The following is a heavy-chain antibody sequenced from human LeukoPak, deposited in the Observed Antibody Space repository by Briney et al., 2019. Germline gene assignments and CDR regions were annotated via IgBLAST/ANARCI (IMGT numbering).Heavy chain of an antibody. CDR1: GFTFSSYG. CDR3: ARVPVGASDFDY. CDR2: IWYDGSNK. D-gene: IGHD1-26*01. V-gene: IGHV3-33*08. J-gene: IGHJ4*02. Sequence: GRSLRLSCAASGFTFSSYGMHWVRQAPGKGLEWVAVIWYDGSNKYYADSVKGRFTTSRDNSKNTLYLQMNSLRAEDTAVYYCARVPVGASDFDYWGQGTLVTVSS.